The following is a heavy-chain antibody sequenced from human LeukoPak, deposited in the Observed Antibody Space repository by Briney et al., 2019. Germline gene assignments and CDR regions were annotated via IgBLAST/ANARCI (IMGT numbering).Heavy chain of an antibody. CDR3: ARDGSQTYYYDSSGYLD. D-gene: IGHD3-22*01. CDR1: GFTFSSYW. Sequence: GGSLRLFCAASGFTFSSYWMSWVRQAPGKGLEWVANIKQDGSEKYYVDSVKGRFTISRDNAKNSLYLQMNSLRAEDTAVYYCARDGSQTYYYDSSGYLDWGQGTLVTVSS. J-gene: IGHJ4*02. CDR2: IKQDGSEK. V-gene: IGHV3-7*01.